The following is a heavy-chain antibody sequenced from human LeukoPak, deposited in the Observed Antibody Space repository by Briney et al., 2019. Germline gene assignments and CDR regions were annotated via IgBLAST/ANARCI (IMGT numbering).Heavy chain of an antibody. CDR2: ISYGGTT. V-gene: IGHV4-59*08. CDR3: GRHLGVTAAPVGH. J-gene: IGHJ4*02. D-gene: IGHD2-21*02. CDR1: GDSIGTYY. Sequence: SETLSLTCSVSGDSIGTYYWGWIRQPPGKGLEWIAYISYGGTTYYSPSLKSRATVSLDTSQNQFSLRLSSVTAADTAVYYCGRHLGVTAAPVGHWGQGALVTVSS.